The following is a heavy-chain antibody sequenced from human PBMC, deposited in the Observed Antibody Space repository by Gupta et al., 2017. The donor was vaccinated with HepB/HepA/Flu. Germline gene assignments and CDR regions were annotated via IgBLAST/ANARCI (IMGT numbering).Heavy chain of an antibody. CDR2: IKQRTRT. CDR3: ARKFGPTYNWCDP. Sequence: QVQLQQWAAGLLKHSQTLSLTCAVYGGSFSAYYWPWIRKPPGKGLEWIGEIKQRTRTNYNPSLKSRVTISVVTSKSQFPLNLSGVTAADTAVYYCARKFGPTYNWCDPLGQGTRGTVSS. V-gene: IGHV4-34*01. CDR1: GGSFSAYY. D-gene: IGHD3-16*01. J-gene: IGHJ5*02.